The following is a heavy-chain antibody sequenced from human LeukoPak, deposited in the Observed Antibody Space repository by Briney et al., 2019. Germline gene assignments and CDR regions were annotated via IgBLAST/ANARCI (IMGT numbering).Heavy chain of an antibody. CDR2: IFYSGKT. Sequence: PSETLSLTCSVSNGSMTSDSYYWAWVRQPPGKGLEWIGSIFYSGKTYYSASLKGRVTVSLDTSKKNFFLRLSSVTAADTAVYFCARLWIVATWFDAWGQGALVTVSS. CDR1: NGSMTSDSYY. CDR3: ARLWIVATWFDA. D-gene: IGHD2-2*03. V-gene: IGHV4-39*02. J-gene: IGHJ5*02.